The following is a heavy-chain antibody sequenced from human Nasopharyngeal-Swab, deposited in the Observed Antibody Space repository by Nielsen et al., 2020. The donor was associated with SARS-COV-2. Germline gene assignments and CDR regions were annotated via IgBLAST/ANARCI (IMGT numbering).Heavy chain of an antibody. CDR2: YPGDSDT. CDR1: GYSFTSYW. Sequence: GRSLRLSCKGSGYSFTSYWIGWVRQMPGKGLEWMGIYPGDSDTRYSPSFQGQVTISADKSISTAYLQWSSLKASDTAMYYCARPSFHEGFDYWGQGTLVTVSS. CDR3: ARPSFHEGFDY. V-gene: IGHV5-51*01. J-gene: IGHJ4*02. D-gene: IGHD2-21*01.